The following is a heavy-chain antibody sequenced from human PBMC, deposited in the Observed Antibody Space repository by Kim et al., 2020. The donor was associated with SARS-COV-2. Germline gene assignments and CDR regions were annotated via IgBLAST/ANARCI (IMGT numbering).Heavy chain of an antibody. J-gene: IGHJ5*02. V-gene: IGHV1-2*02. CDR3: ARDACSGGSCYHNWFDP. CDR2: INPNSGGT. D-gene: IGHD2-15*01. Sequence: LGWMGWINPNSGGTNYAQKFQGRVTMTRDTSISTAYMELSRLRSDDTAVYYCARDACSGGSCYHNWFDPWGQGTLVTVSS.